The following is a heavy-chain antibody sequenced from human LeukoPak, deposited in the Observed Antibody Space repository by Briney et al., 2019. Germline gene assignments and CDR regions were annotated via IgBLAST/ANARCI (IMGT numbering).Heavy chain of an antibody. CDR3: ARPDSRGYNWLHP. J-gene: IGHJ5*02. V-gene: IGHV1-8*01. Sequence: ASVKVSCKASGYTFTSYDINWVRQATGQGLEWMGWMNPNSGNTGYPQKFQGRVTMTRNTSISTAYMELSSLRSEDTAVYYCARPDSRGYNWLHPWGQGTLVTVSS. CDR2: MNPNSGNT. CDR1: GYTFTSYD. D-gene: IGHD3-22*01.